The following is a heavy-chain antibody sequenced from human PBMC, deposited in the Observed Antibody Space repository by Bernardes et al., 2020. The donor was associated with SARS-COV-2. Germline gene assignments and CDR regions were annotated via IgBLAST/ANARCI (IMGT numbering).Heavy chain of an antibody. V-gene: IGHV1-18*01. D-gene: IGHD3-10*01. CDR2: ISAYNGNT. Sequence: ASVKVSCKASGYTFTSYGISWVRQAPGQGLEWMGWISAYNGNTNYAQKLQGRVTMTTDTSTSTAYMELRSLRSDDTAVYYCAGSSGQGSHPFTYYYYGMDVGGQGTTVTISS. J-gene: IGHJ6*02. CDR1: GYTFTSYG. CDR3: AGSSGQGSHPFTYYYYGMDV.